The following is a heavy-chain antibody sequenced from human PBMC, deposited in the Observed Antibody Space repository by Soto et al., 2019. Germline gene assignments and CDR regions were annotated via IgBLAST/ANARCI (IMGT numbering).Heavy chain of an antibody. CDR2: ISSSSSTI. CDR3: ARVPQYYDSSGYGY. D-gene: IGHD3-22*01. Sequence: EVQLVESGGGLVQPGGSLRLSCAASGFTFSSYSMNWVRQAPGKGLEWVSYISSSSSTIYYADSVKCRFTISRDNAKNSLYLQMNSLSDEDTAVYYCARVPQYYDSSGYGYWGQGTLVTVSS. V-gene: IGHV3-48*02. CDR1: GFTFSSYS. J-gene: IGHJ4*02.